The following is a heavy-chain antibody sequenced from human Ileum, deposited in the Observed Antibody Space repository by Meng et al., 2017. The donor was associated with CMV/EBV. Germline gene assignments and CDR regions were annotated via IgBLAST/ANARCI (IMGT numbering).Heavy chain of an antibody. Sequence: GGSLRLSCAVSGLTVSNNYMSWVRQVPGKGLEWLAGIYRGGSTFHADSIKGRFTISRDTNTVYPQMDSLRSDDTGIYYCAREYTGASGNFYHDYWGQGTLVTVSS. V-gene: IGHV3-53*05. D-gene: IGHD7-27*01. CDR2: IYRGGST. CDR1: GLTVSNNY. CDR3: AREYTGASGNFYHDY. J-gene: IGHJ4*02.